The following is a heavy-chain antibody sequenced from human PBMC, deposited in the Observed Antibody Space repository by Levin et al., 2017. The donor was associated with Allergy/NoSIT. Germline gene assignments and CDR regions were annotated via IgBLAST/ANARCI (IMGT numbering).Heavy chain of an antibody. CDR2: IYYSGST. V-gene: IGHV4-31*03. D-gene: IGHD4-17*01. CDR1: GGSISSGGYY. Sequence: SETLSLTCTVSGGSISSGGYYWSWIRQHPGKGLEWIGYIYYSGSTYYNPSLKSRVTISVDTSKNQFSLKLSSVTAADTAVYYCARGPPFYGDYFFFGQTVAAPEYYFDYWGQGTLVTVSS. J-gene: IGHJ4*02. CDR3: ARGPPFYGDYFFFGQTVAAPEYYFDY.